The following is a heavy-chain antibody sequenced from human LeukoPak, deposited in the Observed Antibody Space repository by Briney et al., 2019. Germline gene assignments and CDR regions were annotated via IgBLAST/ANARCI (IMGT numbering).Heavy chain of an antibody. CDR3: ARAMVRGVAYFDY. J-gene: IGHJ4*02. CDR2: ISYDGSNK. V-gene: IGHV3-30*04. D-gene: IGHD3-10*01. CDR1: GFTFSSYS. Sequence: GRSLRLSCAASGFTFSSYSMHWVRQAPGKGLEWLAVISYDGSNKFYADSVKGRFTISRDNSKNTLYLQMNSLRAEDTAVCYCARAMVRGVAYFDYWGQGTLATVSS.